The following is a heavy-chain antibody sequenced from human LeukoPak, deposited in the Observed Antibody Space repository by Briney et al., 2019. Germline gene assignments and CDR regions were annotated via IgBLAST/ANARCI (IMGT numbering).Heavy chain of an antibody. D-gene: IGHD3-16*02. J-gene: IGHJ4*02. CDR1: GFTFDDYA. CDR2: ISWNSGSI. CDR3: ARDSYDYVWGSYRPSIGY. V-gene: IGHV3-9*01. Sequence: GGSLRLSCAASGFTFDDYAMHWVRQAPGKGLEWVSGISWNSGSIGYADSVKGRFTISRDNAKNSLYLQMNSLRAEDTAVYYCARDSYDYVWGSYRPSIGYWGQGTLVTVSS.